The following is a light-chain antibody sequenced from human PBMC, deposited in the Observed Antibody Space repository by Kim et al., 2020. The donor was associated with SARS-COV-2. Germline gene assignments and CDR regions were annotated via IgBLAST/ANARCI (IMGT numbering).Light chain of an antibody. J-gene: IGLJ3*02. V-gene: IGLV1-40*01. CDR1: SSNIGAGSD. CDR3: QSYEDNVLDYVV. Sequence: QSVLTQPPSVSGALGQTVTISCTGDSSNIGAGSDVHWYQQRPGAVPKLLIYGDDKRPSGVPDRFSGSKSGTAASLAITGLQAEDEAAYYCQSYEDNVLDYVVFGGGTQLTVL. CDR2: GDD.